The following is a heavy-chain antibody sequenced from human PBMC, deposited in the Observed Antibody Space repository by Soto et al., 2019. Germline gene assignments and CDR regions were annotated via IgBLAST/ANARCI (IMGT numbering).Heavy chain of an antibody. J-gene: IGHJ4*02. CDR1: GFTFSSYG. CDR2: ISYDGSNK. CDR3: AKDACSGGSCYSSFDY. Sequence: QVQLVESGGGVVQPGRSLRLSCAASGFTFSSYGMHWVRQAPGKGLEWVAVISYDGSNKYYPDSVKGRFTISRDNSKNTLYLQMNSLRAEDTAVYYCAKDACSGGSCYSSFDYWGQGTLVTVSS. V-gene: IGHV3-30*18. D-gene: IGHD2-15*01.